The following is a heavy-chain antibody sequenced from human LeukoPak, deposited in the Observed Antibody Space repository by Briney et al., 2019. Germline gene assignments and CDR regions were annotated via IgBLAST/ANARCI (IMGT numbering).Heavy chain of an antibody. V-gene: IGHV4-34*01. J-gene: IGHJ4*02. CDR2: INHSGST. CDR1: GGSFSGYY. D-gene: IGHD3-3*01. Sequence: PSETLSLTCAVYGGSFSGYYWSWIRQPPGKGLEWIGEINHSGSTNYNPSLKSRVTISVDTSKNQFSLKLSSVTAADTAVYYCAGRSGYYTGPGFVDYWDQGTLVTVSS. CDR3: AGRSGYYTGPGFVDY.